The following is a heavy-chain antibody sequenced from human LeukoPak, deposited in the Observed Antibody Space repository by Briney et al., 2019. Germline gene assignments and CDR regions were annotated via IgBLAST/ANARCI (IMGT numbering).Heavy chain of an antibody. V-gene: IGHV3-23*01. CDR3: AKDMRGGGIVVVVAVDY. D-gene: IGHD2-15*01. J-gene: IGHJ4*02. CDR1: GFTFSSYA. Sequence: GGSLRLSCAASGFTFSSYAMSWVRQAPGKGLEWVSAISGSGGSTYYADSVKGRFTISRDNSKNTLYLQMNSLRAEDTAVYYCAKDMRGGGIVVVVAVDYWGQGTLVTVSS. CDR2: ISGSGGST.